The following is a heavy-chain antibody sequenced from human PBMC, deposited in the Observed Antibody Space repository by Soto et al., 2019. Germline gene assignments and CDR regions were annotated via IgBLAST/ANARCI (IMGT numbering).Heavy chain of an antibody. CDR2: INHSGST. CDR3: ARGWFYDILTGNNYYYYYMDV. J-gene: IGHJ6*03. D-gene: IGHD3-9*01. Sequence: SETLSLTCAVYGGSFSGYYWSWIRQPPGKGLEWFGEINHSGSTNYNPSLKSRVTISVDTSKNQFSLKLSSVTAADTAVYYCARGWFYDILTGNNYYYYYMDVWGKGTTVTVSS. V-gene: IGHV4-34*01. CDR1: GGSFSGYY.